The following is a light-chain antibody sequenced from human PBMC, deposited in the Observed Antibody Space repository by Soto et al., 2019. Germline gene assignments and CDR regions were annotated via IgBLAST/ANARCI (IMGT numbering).Light chain of an antibody. CDR2: KAS. J-gene: IGKJ4*01. CDR3: QQYNVYSLT. Sequence: DIQMTQSPSTLSASVGDRVTITCRASESMSSWLAWYQQKPGKAPRLLIYKASSLESGVPSRFSGSGSGTEFPLTISSLQPDDFATYYCQQYNVYSLTFGGGTKVEIK. CDR1: ESMSSW. V-gene: IGKV1-5*03.